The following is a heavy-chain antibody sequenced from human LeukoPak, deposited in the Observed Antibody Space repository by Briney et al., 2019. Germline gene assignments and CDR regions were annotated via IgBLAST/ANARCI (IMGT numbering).Heavy chain of an antibody. CDR1: GFTFSGSA. CDR2: IRSKANNYAT. J-gene: IGHJ6*02. D-gene: IGHD3-3*01. V-gene: IGHV3-73*01. Sequence: GGSLRLSCAASGFTFSGSAMHWVRQASGKGLEWVGRIRSKANNYATAYTASVKGRFTISRDDSKNTAYLQMNSLKTEDTAVYYCASPYYDFWSGYLDGMDVWGQGTTVTVSS. CDR3: ASPYYDFWSGYLDGMDV.